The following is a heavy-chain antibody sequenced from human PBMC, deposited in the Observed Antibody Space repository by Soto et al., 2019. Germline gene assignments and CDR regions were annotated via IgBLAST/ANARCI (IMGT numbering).Heavy chain of an antibody. CDR3: ARQIYDSSGYYYAY. Sequence: SETLSLTCAVYGGSFSGYYWSWIRQPPGKGLEWIGEINHSGSTNYNPSLKSRVTISVDTSKNQLFLKLSSVTAPDTAVYYCARQIYDSSGYYYAYWGQGTLVTVSS. CDR2: INHSGST. V-gene: IGHV4-34*01. J-gene: IGHJ4*02. CDR1: GGSFSGYY. D-gene: IGHD3-22*01.